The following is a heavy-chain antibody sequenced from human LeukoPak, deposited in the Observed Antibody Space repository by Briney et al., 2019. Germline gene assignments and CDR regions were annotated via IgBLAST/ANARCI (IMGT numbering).Heavy chain of an antibody. D-gene: IGHD2/OR15-2a*01. CDR2: MNPGNGNK. J-gene: IGHJ4*02. CDR3: GRGKATATLYSFDY. Sequence: AAVKVTRKCSGYTLTSYVMHWVGQPPGQGLEWMGLMNPGNGNKHNSHRFNDRVTITRDTSASKAYMELSSLTSEETAIIYWGRGKATATLYSFDYWGQGILVTVSS. V-gene: IGHV1-3*01. CDR1: GYTLTSYV.